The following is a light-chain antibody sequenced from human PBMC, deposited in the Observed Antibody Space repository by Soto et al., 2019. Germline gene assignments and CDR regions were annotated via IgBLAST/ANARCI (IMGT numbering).Light chain of an antibody. V-gene: IGKV1-39*01. J-gene: IGKJ1*01. CDR1: QSISSY. CDR3: QQSYSTLWT. CDR2: AAS. Sequence: EIQMTQSPSSLSASVEARVTITCRAGQSISSYLNWYQQKPGKAPKLLIYAASSLQSGVPSRFSGSGSGTYFTLTISSLQPEDFATYYCQQSYSTLWTYGQGTKGEIK.